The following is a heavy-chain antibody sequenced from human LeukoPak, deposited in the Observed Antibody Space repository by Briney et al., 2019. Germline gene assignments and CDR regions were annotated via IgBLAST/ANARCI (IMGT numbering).Heavy chain of an antibody. CDR3: AKDRYVFWSGLHSFDY. CDR2: ISYDGRDK. J-gene: IGHJ4*02. CDR1: GFTFRNYG. Sequence: GGSLRLSCTASGFTFRNYGMHWVRQAPGKRLEWVAVISYDGRDKYYADSVKGRFTISRDNSRNTLYLQMNSLRAEDTAVYYCAKDRYVFWSGLHSFDYGGQGPLVTVSS. V-gene: IGHV3-30*18. D-gene: IGHD3-3*01.